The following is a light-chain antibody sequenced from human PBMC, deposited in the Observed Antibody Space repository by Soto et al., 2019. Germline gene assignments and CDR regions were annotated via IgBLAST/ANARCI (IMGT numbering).Light chain of an antibody. CDR1: QSVSRY. J-gene: IGKJ5*01. CDR3: QQSYITPPIT. Sequence: DVQMTQSPSSLSALVGDRGTITCRVSQSVSRYFNWYQHKPGKAPKLLINAASNLRSGVPSRFSGSGSGTDFTLTIDGLQPEDFAVYYCQQSYITPPITFGQGTLLEIK. CDR2: AAS. V-gene: IGKV1-39*01.